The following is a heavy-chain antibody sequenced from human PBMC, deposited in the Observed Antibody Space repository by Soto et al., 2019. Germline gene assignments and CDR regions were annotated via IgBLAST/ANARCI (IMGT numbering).Heavy chain of an antibody. CDR2: ISYDGSNK. CDR3: AKDKDSSSDPPYYYYGMDV. D-gene: IGHD6-6*01. V-gene: IGHV3-30*18. J-gene: IGHJ6*02. Sequence: GGSLRLSCAASGFTFSSYGMHWVRQAPGKGLEWVAVISYDGSNKYYADSVKGRFTISRDNSKNTLYLQMNSLRAEDTAVYYCAKDKDSSSDPPYYYYGMDVWGQGTTVTVSS. CDR1: GFTFSSYG.